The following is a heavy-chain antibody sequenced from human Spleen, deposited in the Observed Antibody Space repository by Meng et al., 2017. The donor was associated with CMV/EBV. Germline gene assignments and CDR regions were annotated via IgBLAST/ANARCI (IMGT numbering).Heavy chain of an antibody. CDR2: IYFLGSS. J-gene: IGHJ4*02. CDR1: GGSISSSAYY. D-gene: IGHD3-10*02. Sequence: SETLSLTCTVSGGSISSSAYYWGWIRQPPGKGLEWIGSIYFLGSSYYNPSLKSRVTISVDTSNNQFSLKMTSVTTADTAVYYCVRGMFGRGYFDRWGQGTLVTVSS. CDR3: VRGMFGRGYFDR. V-gene: IGHV4-39*07.